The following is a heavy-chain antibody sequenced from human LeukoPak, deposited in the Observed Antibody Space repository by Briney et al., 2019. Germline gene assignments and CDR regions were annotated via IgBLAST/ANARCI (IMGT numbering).Heavy chain of an antibody. D-gene: IGHD3-9*01. CDR2: ISYDGSNK. J-gene: IGHJ6*02. CDR1: GFTFSSYA. Sequence: GRSLRLSCAASGFTFSSYAMHWVRQAPGKGLEWVAVISYDGSNKYYADSVKGRFTISRDNSKNMLYLQMNSLRAEDTAVYYCARGPQVYYDILTGYSRTDYYYYGMDVWGQGTTVTVSS. CDR3: ARGPQVYYDILTGYSRTDYYYYGMDV. V-gene: IGHV3-30*04.